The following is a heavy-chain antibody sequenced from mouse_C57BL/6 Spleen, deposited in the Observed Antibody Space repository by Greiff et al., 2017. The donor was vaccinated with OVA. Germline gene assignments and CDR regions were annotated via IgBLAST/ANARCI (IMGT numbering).Heavy chain of an antibody. Sequence: QVQLQQPGAELVKPGASVKLSCKASGYTFTSYWMQWVKQRPGQGLEWIGEIDPSDSYTNYNQKFKGKATLTVDTASSTAYMQLSSLTSEDSAVYYCARRRGTFTTIDYWGQGTTLTVSS. D-gene: IGHD1-1*01. CDR1: GYTFTSYW. CDR2: IDPSDSYT. CDR3: ARRRGTFTTIDY. J-gene: IGHJ2*01. V-gene: IGHV1-50*01.